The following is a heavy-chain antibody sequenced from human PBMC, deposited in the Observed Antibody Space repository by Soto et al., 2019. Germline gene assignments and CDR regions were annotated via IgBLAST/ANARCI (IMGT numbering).Heavy chain of an antibody. D-gene: IGHD6-13*01. CDR2: IDRDDDK. CDR1: GFSLSTSGMC. V-gene: IGHV2-70*01. J-gene: IGHJ6*02. CDR3: ARIPSAPAGQYYYHYGMDI. Sequence: GPTLVNPTQTLTLTCTFSGFSLSTSGMCVSWIRQPPGKALEWLALIDRDDDKYYSTSLKTRLTISKDTSKNQVVLIMTNMDPVDTATYFCARIPSAPAGQYYYHYGMDIWGQGTTVTVSS.